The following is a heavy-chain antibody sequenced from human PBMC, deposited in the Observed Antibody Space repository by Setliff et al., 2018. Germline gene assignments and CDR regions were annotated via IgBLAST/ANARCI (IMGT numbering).Heavy chain of an antibody. V-gene: IGHV1-18*01. CDR3: ARDVSADSGSYFSLPLPGFLDY. D-gene: IGHD1-26*01. CDR1: GYIFTSYG. CDR2: ISAYNGNT. Sequence: GASVKVSCKTSGYIFTSYGISWVRLAPGQGLEWMGWISAYNGNTNYAQKLQGRVTMTTDTSTTTAYMELRSLRSDDTAVYYCARDVSADSGSYFSLPLPGFLDYWGQGTTVTVSS. J-gene: IGHJ6*02.